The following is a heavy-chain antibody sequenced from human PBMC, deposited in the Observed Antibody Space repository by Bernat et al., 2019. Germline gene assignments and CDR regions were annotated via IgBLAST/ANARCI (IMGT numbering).Heavy chain of an antibody. CDR2: INSDGSTT. D-gene: IGHD3-22*01. CDR1: GFTFTMYW. Sequence: EVQLVESGGGLVQPGGSLRLSCAASGFTFTMYWMHWVRQAPGKGLVWVSRINSDGSTTDYADSVKGRFTISRDNAKNTLYLHMNSLRAEDAAVYYCARDGYYYDSSGYYYVLDYWGQGTLVTVSS. J-gene: IGHJ4*02. CDR3: ARDGYYYDSSGYYYVLDY. V-gene: IGHV3-74*01.